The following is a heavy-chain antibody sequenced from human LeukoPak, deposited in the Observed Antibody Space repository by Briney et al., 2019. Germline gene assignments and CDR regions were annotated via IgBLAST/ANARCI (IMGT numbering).Heavy chain of an antibody. J-gene: IGHJ4*02. CDR2: FYSGVST. CDR1: GFTVSSNY. V-gene: IGHV3-53*01. D-gene: IGHD3-22*01. CDR3: AKAIAYFDSRGSPQGAFDY. Sequence: PGGSLRLPCAASGFTVSSNYISWVRQAPGKGLEWVSFFYSGVSTSYADSVKGRFTISRDNSKNMVYLQMNSLRAEDTALYYCAKAIAYFDSRGSPQGAFDYWGQGTLVAVSS.